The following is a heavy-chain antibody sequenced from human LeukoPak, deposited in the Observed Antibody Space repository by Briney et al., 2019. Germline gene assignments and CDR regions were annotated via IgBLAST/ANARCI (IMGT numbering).Heavy chain of an antibody. Sequence: GASVKVSCKASGYTFTNYGLSRVRQAPGQGLEWMGWISAYNGDTQYPKKFQGRVTMTRDTSTNTAYMELRSLRSDDTAVYYCARDLNSWLKTDSWGQGTLVTVS. CDR2: ISAYNGDT. V-gene: IGHV1-18*01. CDR1: GYTFTNYG. CDR3: ARDLNSWLKTDS. J-gene: IGHJ4*02. D-gene: IGHD5-12*01.